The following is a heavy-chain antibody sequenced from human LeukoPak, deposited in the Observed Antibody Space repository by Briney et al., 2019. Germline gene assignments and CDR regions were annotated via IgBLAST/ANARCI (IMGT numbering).Heavy chain of an antibody. J-gene: IGHJ3*02. CDR1: GFIFNNYG. CDR2: IQYDATNK. V-gene: IGHV3-30*02. D-gene: IGHD2-8*01. Sequence: GGSLRLSCATSGFIFNNYGMHWVRQAPGKGLEWVSFIQYDATNKYYADSVKGRFTISRDNSKNTLYLQMNSLRAEDTAVYYCATDGVGIVPGDVFDIWGQGTMVTVSS. CDR3: ATDGVGIVPGDVFDI.